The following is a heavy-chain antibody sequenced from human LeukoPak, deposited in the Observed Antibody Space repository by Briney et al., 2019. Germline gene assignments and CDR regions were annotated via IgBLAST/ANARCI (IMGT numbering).Heavy chain of an antibody. J-gene: IGHJ3*02. CDR3: AKDSPQDEGMAGAFDI. Sequence: PGRSLRLSCAASGFTFSSYGMHWVRQAPGKGLEWVAVIWYGGSNKYYADSVKGRFTISRDNSKNTLYLQMNSLRAEDTAVYYCAKDSPQDEGMAGAFDIWGQGTMVTVSS. CDR1: GFTFSSYG. V-gene: IGHV3-30*18. D-gene: IGHD5-24*01. CDR2: IWYGGSNK.